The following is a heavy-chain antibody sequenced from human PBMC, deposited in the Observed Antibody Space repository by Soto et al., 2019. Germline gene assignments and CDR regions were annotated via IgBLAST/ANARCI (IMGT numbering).Heavy chain of an antibody. CDR2: ISGSGSTT. V-gene: IGHV3-23*01. CDR1: GFTLNNYG. D-gene: IGHD5-12*01. Sequence: ESGGGLVQPGGSLRLSCAASGFTLNNYGMSWVRQAPGKGLEWVSGISGSGSTTDYADSVKGRFTISRDNSKSTLYLQMNNLRAEDTAVYFCAKDRQVAVVATFTYCFDYWGQGTLVTVSS. CDR3: AKDRQVAVVATFTYCFDY. J-gene: IGHJ4*02.